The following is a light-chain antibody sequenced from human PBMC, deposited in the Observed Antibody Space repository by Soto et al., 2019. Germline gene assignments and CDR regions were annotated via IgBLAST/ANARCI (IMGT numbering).Light chain of an antibody. J-gene: IGLJ2*01. CDR2: YNN. V-gene: IGLV1-44*01. CDR3: GAWDDTLNVLV. CDR1: NSNIASNT. Sequence: QSVLTQPPSASETPGQTVSISCSGSNSNIASNTVNWYQHLPGTAPKLLIYYNNQRPSGVPDRFSGSKSGTSASLAISGLQSEDEAHYYCGAWDDTLNVLVFGGGTKLTVL.